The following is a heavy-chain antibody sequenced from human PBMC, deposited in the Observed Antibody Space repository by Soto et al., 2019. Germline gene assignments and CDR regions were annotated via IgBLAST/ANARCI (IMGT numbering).Heavy chain of an antibody. CDR1: GFIFSNYG. Sequence: QGQLVESGGGVVQPGKSLRLSCAASGFIFSNYGMHWVRQAPGKGLEWVALISFDGKNRNYADSVKGRFTIYRDNPNNTLYLEMTSLRPEDTAFYYCEKRGGVVGGSEHPFFEYWGQGTLVTVSS. CDR2: ISFDGKNR. J-gene: IGHJ4*02. D-gene: IGHD2-15*01. CDR3: EKRGGVVGGSEHPFFEY. V-gene: IGHV3-30*18.